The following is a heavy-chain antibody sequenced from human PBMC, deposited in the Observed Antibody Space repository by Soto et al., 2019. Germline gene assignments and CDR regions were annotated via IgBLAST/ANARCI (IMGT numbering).Heavy chain of an antibody. J-gene: IGHJ2*01. CDR3: ARDWRGAYFDH. CDR2: IWYDGSNK. CDR1: GFTFSSYG. Sequence: QVQLVESGGGVVQPGRSLRLSCAASGFTFSSYGMHWVRQAPGKGLEWVAVIWYDGSNKDYVDSVKGRFTISRDNSKNTLYLEMNSLRAEDTAVYYCARDWRGAYFDHWGRGTLVTVSS. V-gene: IGHV3-33*01.